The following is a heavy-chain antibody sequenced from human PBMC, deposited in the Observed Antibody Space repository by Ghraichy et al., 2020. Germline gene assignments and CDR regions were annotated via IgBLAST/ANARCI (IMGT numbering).Heavy chain of an antibody. V-gene: IGHV1-3*01. CDR3: ARGNCRGTSCYYMSLDY. Sequence: ASVKVSCKASGYTFSTSTIHWVRQAPGQRLERMGWINVDNAKTINSQKFQGRITITRDTFASTAYLELSSLGSEDTAMYYCARGNCRGTSCYYMSLDYWGQGTLVTVSS. J-gene: IGHJ4*02. CDR2: INVDNAKT. CDR1: GYTFSTST. D-gene: IGHD2-15*01.